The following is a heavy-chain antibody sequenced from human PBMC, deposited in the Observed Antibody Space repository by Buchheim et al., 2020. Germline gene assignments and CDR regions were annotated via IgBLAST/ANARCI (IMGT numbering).Heavy chain of an antibody. CDR2: IYYSGST. J-gene: IGHJ4*02. CDR3: ARFATATLLVDY. CDR1: GGSISSGDYY. V-gene: IGHV4-30-4*01. Sequence: QVQLQESGPGLVKPSQTLSLTCTVSGGSISSGDYYWSWIRQPPGKGLEWIGYIYYSGSTYYNPSLKSQFTIPVAKSKKQLSLKLSSVTAADTAVYYCARFATATLLVDYWGQGTL. D-gene: IGHD4-17*01.